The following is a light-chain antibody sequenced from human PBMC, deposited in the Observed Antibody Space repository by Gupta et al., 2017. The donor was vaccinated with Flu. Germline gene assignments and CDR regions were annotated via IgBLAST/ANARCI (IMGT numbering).Light chain of an antibody. J-gene: IGKJ1*01. Sequence: ERASLSRRASQSVSSSYLAWYHHKPVQAPRLRTYGASSRSTDIPDRFSGSGSGTDFTLTISGLEPEDFAVYYCQPYGSSLWTFGQGTKVEIK. CDR1: QSVSSSY. CDR2: GAS. V-gene: IGKV3-20*01. CDR3: QPYGSSLWT.